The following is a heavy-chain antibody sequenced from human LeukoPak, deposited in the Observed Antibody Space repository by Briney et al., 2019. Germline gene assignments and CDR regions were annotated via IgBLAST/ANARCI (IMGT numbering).Heavy chain of an antibody. D-gene: IGHD3-10*01. CDR2: ISAYNGNT. CDR3: ARVGAAGYTRFDY. V-gene: IGHV1-18*01. Sequence: GASVKVSCKASGYTFTSYGISWLRQAPGQELEWMGWISAYNGNTNYAQKLQGRVTMTTDTSTSTACMELRSLRSDDTAVYYCARVGAAGYTRFDYWGQGTLVTVSS. CDR1: GYTFTSYG. J-gene: IGHJ4*02.